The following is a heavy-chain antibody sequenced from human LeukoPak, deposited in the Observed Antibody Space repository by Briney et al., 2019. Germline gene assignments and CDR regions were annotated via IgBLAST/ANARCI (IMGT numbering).Heavy chain of an antibody. D-gene: IGHD3-3*01. J-gene: IGHJ4*02. CDR2: IIPIFGTA. Sequence: SVKVSCKASGGTFSSYAISWVRQAPGQGLEWMGEIIPIFGTANYAQKFQGRVTITADESTSTAYMELSSLRSEDMLVYDGTGVFTSCMTISGVFPFLDYWGQGTLVTVSS. CDR3: TGVFTSCMTISGVFPFLDY. CDR1: GGTFSSYA. V-gene: IGHV1-69*01.